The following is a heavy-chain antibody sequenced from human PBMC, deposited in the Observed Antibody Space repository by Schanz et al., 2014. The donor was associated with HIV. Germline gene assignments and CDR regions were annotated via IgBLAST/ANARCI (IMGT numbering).Heavy chain of an antibody. CDR1: GYIFTRFY. CDR2: INPGEGTT. CDR3: ASDLSVYSSSSSV. Sequence: QVQLVQSGAEVKKPGASVNVSCKASGYIFTRFYMHWVRQAPGQGLEWMGVINPGEGTTKYAQKFQGRVTMTRDTSISTAYMELSRLRSDDTAVYYCASDLSVYSSSSSVWGQGTTVTVSS. J-gene: IGHJ6*02. D-gene: IGHD6-13*01. V-gene: IGHV1-46*01.